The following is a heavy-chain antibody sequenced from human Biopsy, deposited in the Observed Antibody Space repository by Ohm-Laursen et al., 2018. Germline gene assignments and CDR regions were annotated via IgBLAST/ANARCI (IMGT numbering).Heavy chain of an antibody. Sequence: TLSLTCTVSGGSLSSYSWSWIRQPAGRGLEWIGQIYTSGITNYNPSLKSRVTMSVDTSKNKFSLRVSSVTAADTAVYYCARDRDRRGWFDPWGQGTLVTVSS. CDR2: IYTSGIT. CDR3: ARDRDRRGWFDP. V-gene: IGHV4-4*07. D-gene: IGHD1-14*01. J-gene: IGHJ5*02. CDR1: GGSLSSYS.